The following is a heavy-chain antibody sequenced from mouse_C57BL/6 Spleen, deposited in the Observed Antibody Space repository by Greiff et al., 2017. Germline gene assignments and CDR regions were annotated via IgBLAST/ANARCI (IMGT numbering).Heavy chain of an antibody. Sequence: QVQLQQPGAELVKPGASVKLSCKASGYTFTSYWMQWVKQRPGQGLEWIGEIDPSDSYTNYNQKFKGKATLTVDTSSSTAYMQLSSLTSEDSAVYYCARGYGSSYVDYWGHGTTLTVSS. CDR1: GYTFTSYW. D-gene: IGHD1-1*01. CDR3: ARGYGSSYVDY. CDR2: IDPSDSYT. J-gene: IGHJ2*01. V-gene: IGHV1-50*01.